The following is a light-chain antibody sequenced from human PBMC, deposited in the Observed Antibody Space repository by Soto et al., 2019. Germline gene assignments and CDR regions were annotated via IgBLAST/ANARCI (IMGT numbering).Light chain of an antibody. CDR3: QHYNNWPYT. CDR2: HAS. J-gene: IGKJ2*01. CDR1: QSVSSN. V-gene: IGKV3-15*01. Sequence: EIVMTQSPATLSVSPGERATLSCRASQSVSSNLAWYQQKPGQAPRFLIFHASTRATGIPARFSGSGSGTECTLTISSLQSEDFAVYYCQHYNNWPYTFGQGTKLEIK.